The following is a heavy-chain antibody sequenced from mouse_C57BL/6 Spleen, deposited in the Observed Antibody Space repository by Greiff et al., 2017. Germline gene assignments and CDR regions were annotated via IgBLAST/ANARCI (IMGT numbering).Heavy chain of an antibody. CDR3: ARQYYDYDRGYFDV. Sequence: EVKLMESGGDLVKPGGSLKLSCAASGFTFSSYGMSWVRQTPDKRLEWVATISSGGSYTYYPDSVKGRFTISRDNAKNTLYLQMSSLKSEDTAMYYCARQYYDYDRGYFDVWGTGTTVTVSS. CDR2: ISSGGSYT. D-gene: IGHD2-4*01. V-gene: IGHV5-6*01. CDR1: GFTFSSYG. J-gene: IGHJ1*03.